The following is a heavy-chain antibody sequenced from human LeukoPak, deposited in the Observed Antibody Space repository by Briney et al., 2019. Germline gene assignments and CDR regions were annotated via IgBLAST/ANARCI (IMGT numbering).Heavy chain of an antibody. CDR3: ARAPSDGDYYFDY. Sequence: GGSLRLSCAASGFTFSTYAMHWVRQAPGKGLEWVAVISYDGSTKYYADSVKGRFTISRDNSRNTLYLRMNSLRADDTAVYYGARAPSDGDYYFDYWGQGTLVTVSS. V-gene: IGHV3-30-3*01. D-gene: IGHD4-17*01. CDR1: GFTFSTYA. CDR2: ISYDGSTK. J-gene: IGHJ4*02.